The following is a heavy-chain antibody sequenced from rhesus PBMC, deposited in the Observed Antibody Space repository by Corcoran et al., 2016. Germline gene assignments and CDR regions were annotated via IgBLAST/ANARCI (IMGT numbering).Heavy chain of an antibody. CDR1: GGSISSSY. CDR3: AKTGSGYSGSWNLFDY. J-gene: IGHJ4*01. D-gene: IGHD6-25*01. V-gene: IGHV4-169*01. CDR2: IYGSGSST. Sequence: QLQLQESGPGLVKPSETLSVTCAVSGGSISSSYWSWIRQAPGKGLEWIGYIYGSGSSTNYNPSLKSRVTRSVDTSKNQLALKLSSVTTADTAVYYCAKTGSGYSGSWNLFDYWGQGVLVTVSS.